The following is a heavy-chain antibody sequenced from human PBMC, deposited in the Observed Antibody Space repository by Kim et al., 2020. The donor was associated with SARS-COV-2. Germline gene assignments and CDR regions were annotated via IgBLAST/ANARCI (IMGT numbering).Heavy chain of an antibody. Sequence: GGSLRLSCAASGFTFSSYAMSWVRQAPGKGLEWVSAISGSGGSTYYADSVKGRFTISRDNSKNTLYLQMNSLRAEDTAVYYCAKGLRFARAIHDAFDIWGQGTMVTVSS. V-gene: IGHV3-23*01. J-gene: IGHJ3*02. CDR1: GFTFSSYA. CDR3: AKGLRFARAIHDAFDI. CDR2: ISGSGGST. D-gene: IGHD2-21*01.